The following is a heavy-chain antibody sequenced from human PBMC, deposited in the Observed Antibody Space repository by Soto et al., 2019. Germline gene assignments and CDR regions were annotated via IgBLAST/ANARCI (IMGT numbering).Heavy chain of an antibody. CDR2: IIPILGIA. J-gene: IGHJ4*02. D-gene: IGHD6-19*01. CDR3: ARGGGAVAGPFDY. CDR1: GGTFSSYT. V-gene: IGHV1-69*02. Sequence: QVQLVQSGAEVKKPGSSVKVSCKASGGTFSSYTISRVRQAPGQGLEWMGRIIPILGIANYAQKFQGRVTITADKSTSTAYMELSSLRSEDTAVYYCARGGGAVAGPFDYWGQGTLVTVSS.